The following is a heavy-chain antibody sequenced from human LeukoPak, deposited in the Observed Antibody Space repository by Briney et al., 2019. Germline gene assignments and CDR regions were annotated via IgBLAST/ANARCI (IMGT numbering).Heavy chain of an antibody. D-gene: IGHD3-16*01. J-gene: IGHJ4*02. CDR2: INHSGST. CDR1: GGSFSGYY. V-gene: IGHV4-34*01. Sequence: SETLSLTCAVYGGSFSGYYWSWIRQPPGKGLEWIGEINHSGSTNYNPSLKSRVTISVDTSKNQFSLKPSSVTAADTAVYYCARGASSIHFDYWGQGTLVTVSS. CDR3: ARGASSIHFDY.